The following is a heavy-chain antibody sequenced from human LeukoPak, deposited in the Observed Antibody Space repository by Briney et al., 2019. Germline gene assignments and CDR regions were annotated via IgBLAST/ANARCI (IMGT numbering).Heavy chain of an antibody. CDR3: VGGTGWRLDS. CDR2: IKQDGSEE. D-gene: IGHD6-19*01. CDR1: GFTFSTFW. V-gene: IGHV3-7*05. Sequence: GGSLRLSCAPSGFTFSTFWMNWVRQAPGKGLEWVAIIKQDGSEEFYVDSVKGRFIISRDNAKNSLYLQMNSLRVEDTAVYYCVGGTGWRLDSWGQGTLVTVSS. J-gene: IGHJ1*01.